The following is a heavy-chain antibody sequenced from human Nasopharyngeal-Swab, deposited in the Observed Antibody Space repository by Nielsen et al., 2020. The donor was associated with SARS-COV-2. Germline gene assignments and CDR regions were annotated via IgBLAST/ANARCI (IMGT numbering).Heavy chain of an antibody. CDR3: ARGYAFDI. Sequence: SETLSLTCTVPGGSISSYYWSWIRQPPGKGLEWIGYIYYSGSTNYNPSLKSRVTISVDTSKNQFSLKLSSVTAADTAVYYCARGYAFDIWGQGTMVTVSS. J-gene: IGHJ3*02. V-gene: IGHV4-59*01. CDR1: GGSISSYY. CDR2: IYYSGST.